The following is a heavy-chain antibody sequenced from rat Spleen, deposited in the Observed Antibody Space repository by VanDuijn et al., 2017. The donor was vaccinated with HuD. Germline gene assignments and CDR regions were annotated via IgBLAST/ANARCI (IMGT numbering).Heavy chain of an antibody. CDR1: GFTFSNYG. V-gene: IGHV5-19*01. CDR2: ISVSGGSRT. Sequence: EVQLVESGGGLVQPGRSLKLSCAASGFTFSNYGMHWIRQAPTKGLEWVASISVSGGSRTYYPDSVKGRFTISRDNAKSSLYLQMNSLKSEDTATYYCARHEEQLDYWGQGVMVTVSS. D-gene: IGHD1-5*01. CDR3: ARHEEQLDY. J-gene: IGHJ2*01.